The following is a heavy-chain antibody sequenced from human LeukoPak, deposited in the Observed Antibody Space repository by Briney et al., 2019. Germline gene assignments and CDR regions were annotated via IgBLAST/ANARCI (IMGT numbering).Heavy chain of an antibody. D-gene: IGHD2-2*01. J-gene: IGHJ4*02. CDR2: IYYSGST. Sequence: PSETLSLTCTVSGGSISSSSYYWGWIRQPPGKGLEWIGSIYYSGSTYYNPSPKSRVTISVDTSKNQFSLKLSSVTAADTAVYYCARDRRIVVVPAAHFDYWGQGTLVTVSS. CDR3: ARDRRIVVVPAAHFDY. V-gene: IGHV4-39*07. CDR1: GGSISSSSYY.